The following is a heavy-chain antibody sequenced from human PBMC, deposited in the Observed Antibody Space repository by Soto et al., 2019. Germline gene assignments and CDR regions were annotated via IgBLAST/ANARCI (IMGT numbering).Heavy chain of an antibody. Sequence: ASVKVAWKAAEYAFIGYGSSWGRKAPGQGLEWMGWISVHNGNTNYPQKLQGRVSMTTNTSTNTAYMELRSLRSDDTAVYYCARDAVVWNGDDHYYYGLDVWGQGPTLTVSS. J-gene: IGHJ6*02. CDR2: ISVHNGNT. CDR1: EYAFIGYG. CDR3: ARDAVVWNGDDHYYYGLDV. D-gene: IGHD1-1*01. V-gene: IGHV1-18*01.